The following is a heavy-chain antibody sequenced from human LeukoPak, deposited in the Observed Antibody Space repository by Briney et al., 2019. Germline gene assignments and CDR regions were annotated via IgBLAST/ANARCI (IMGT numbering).Heavy chain of an antibody. V-gene: IGHV3-20*04. J-gene: IGHJ4*02. CDR2: INWNGDST. CDR1: GFTFDDYG. D-gene: IGHD5-24*01. Sequence: GGSLRLSCAASGFTFDDYGMSWVRQAPGKGLEWVSGINWNGDSTGYADSVKGRFTISRDNAKNSLFLQMSSLRAEDTALYYCARQGHGYPGDWGQGTLVTVSS. CDR3: ARQGHGYPGD.